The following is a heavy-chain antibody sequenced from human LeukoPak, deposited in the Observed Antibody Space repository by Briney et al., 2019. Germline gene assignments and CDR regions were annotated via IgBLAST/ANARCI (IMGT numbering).Heavy chain of an antibody. Sequence: PSETLSLTCTVSGYSISSGYYWSWIRQPPGKGLEWIGYIDYSGSTNYNPSLKSRVTISVDTSQNQFSLKLSSVTAADTAVYYCARDRALGSGKYYFDYWGQGTLVTVSA. CDR2: IDYSGST. D-gene: IGHD3-16*01. J-gene: IGHJ4*02. CDR3: ARDRALGSGKYYFDY. CDR1: GYSISSGYY. V-gene: IGHV4-61*01.